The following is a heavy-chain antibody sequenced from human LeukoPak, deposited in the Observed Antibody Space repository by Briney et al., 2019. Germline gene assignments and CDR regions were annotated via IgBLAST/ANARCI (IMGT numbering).Heavy chain of an antibody. V-gene: IGHV3-7*01. J-gene: IGHJ3*02. CDR2: INEDGSVK. CDR3: ARDSGYNAFDI. D-gene: IGHD5-18*01. CDR1: GFTFSSYA. Sequence: GGSLRLSCAASGFTFSSYAMSWVRQAPGKELEWVGNINEDGSVKNYVDSVKGRFTTSRDNAKNSLYLQMHSLRADDTAVYYCARDSGYNAFDIWGQGTMVTVSS.